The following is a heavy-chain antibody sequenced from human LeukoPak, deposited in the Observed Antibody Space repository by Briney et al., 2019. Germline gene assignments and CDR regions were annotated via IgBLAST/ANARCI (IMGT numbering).Heavy chain of an antibody. Sequence: GASVKVSCKASGGTFSSYAISWVRQAPGQGLEWMGGIIPIFGTANYAQKFQGRVTITADKSTSTAYMELSSLRSEDTAVYYCARGPGVGMVVTLGSFVYWGQGTLVTVSS. J-gene: IGHJ4*02. D-gene: IGHD4/OR15-4a*01. CDR3: ARGPGVGMVVTLGSFVY. V-gene: IGHV1-69*06. CDR2: IIPIFGTA. CDR1: GGTFSSYA.